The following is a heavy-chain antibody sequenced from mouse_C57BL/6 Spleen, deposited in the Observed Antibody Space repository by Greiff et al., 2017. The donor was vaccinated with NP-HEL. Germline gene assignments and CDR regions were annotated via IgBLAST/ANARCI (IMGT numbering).Heavy chain of an antibody. J-gene: IGHJ4*01. D-gene: IGHD2-4*01. CDR2: IDPETGGT. V-gene: IGHV1-15*01. CDR1: GYTFTDYE. Sequence: VKLMESGAELVRPGASVTLSCKASGYTFTDYEMHWVKQTPVHGLEWIGAIDPETGGTAYNQKFKGKAILTADKSSSTAYMELRSLTSEDSAVYYCTRYDYDGYAMDYWGQGTSVTVSS. CDR3: TRYDYDGYAMDY.